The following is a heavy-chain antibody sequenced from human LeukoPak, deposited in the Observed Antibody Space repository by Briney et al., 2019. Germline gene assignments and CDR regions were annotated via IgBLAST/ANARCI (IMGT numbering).Heavy chain of an antibody. CDR2: IYYSGST. J-gene: IGHJ5*02. CDR1: GGSISSGDYY. Sequence: SETLSLTCTVSGGSISSGDYYWSWIRQPPGKGLEWIGYIYYSGSTYYNPSLKSRVTISVDTSKNQFSLKLSSVTAADTAVYYCARVFFAGYCSGGSCYWFDPWGQGTLVTVSS. D-gene: IGHD2-15*01. CDR3: ARVFFAGYCSGGSCYWFDP. V-gene: IGHV4-30-4*01.